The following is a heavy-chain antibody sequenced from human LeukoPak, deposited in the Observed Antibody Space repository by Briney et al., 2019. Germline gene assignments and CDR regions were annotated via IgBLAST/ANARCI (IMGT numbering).Heavy chain of an antibody. CDR1: GGSISSGDYS. Sequence: KPSQTLSLTCTVSGGSISSGDYSWSWISQPPGKGLDWIGYIYYSGSTYYNPSLNSRVTISVDTSKNPFSLKLSSVTAADTAVYYCARGIAAAATDAFDIWGQGTMVTVSS. CDR3: ARGIAAAATDAFDI. CDR2: IYYSGST. V-gene: IGHV4-30-4*01. D-gene: IGHD6-13*01. J-gene: IGHJ3*02.